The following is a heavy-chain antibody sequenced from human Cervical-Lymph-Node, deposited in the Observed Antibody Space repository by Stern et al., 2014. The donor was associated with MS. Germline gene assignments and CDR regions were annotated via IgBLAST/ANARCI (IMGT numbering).Heavy chain of an antibody. CDR2: ILPFLRIM. V-gene: IGHV1-69*09. J-gene: IGHJ6*02. D-gene: IGHD4-23*01. CDR1: GGTFSNYA. Sequence: QVQLEESGGEVKKPGASVKVSCKASGGTFSNYAISWVRQAPGQGLEWMGKILPFLRIMNYTPRFQGSATIVAVQTTSTAYKEPRSLRSEDTAVSYCARDPRGGNSLNFSDYAMDVWGQGTTVTVSS. CDR3: ARDPRGGNSLNFSDYAMDV.